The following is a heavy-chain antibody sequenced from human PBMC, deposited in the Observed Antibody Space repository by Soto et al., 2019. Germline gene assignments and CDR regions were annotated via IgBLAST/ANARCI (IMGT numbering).Heavy chain of an antibody. Sequence: QVQLVQSGAEVKKPGSSVKVSCKASGGTFSSYTISWVRQAPGQGLEWMGRIIPILGIANYAQKFQGRVTTTADKSTSTAYMELSSLRSEDTAVYYCARDCSSTSCYASPWGQGTLVTVSS. V-gene: IGHV1-69*08. J-gene: IGHJ5*02. CDR1: GGTFSSYT. D-gene: IGHD2-2*01. CDR2: IIPILGIA. CDR3: ARDCSSTSCYASP.